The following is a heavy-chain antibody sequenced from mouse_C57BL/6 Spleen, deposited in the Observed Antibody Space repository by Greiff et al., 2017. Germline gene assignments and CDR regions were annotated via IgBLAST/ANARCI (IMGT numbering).Heavy chain of an antibody. D-gene: IGHD2-4*01. V-gene: IGHV1-80*01. CDR2: IYPGDGDT. Sequence: LQESGAELVKPGASVKISCKASGYAFSSYWMHWVKQRPGKGLEWIGQIYPGDGDTNYNGKFKGKATLTADKSSSTAYMQLSSLTSEDSAVYFCARNDYEDYYAMDYWGQGTSVTVSS. CDR3: ARNDYEDYYAMDY. CDR1: GYAFSSYW. J-gene: IGHJ4*01.